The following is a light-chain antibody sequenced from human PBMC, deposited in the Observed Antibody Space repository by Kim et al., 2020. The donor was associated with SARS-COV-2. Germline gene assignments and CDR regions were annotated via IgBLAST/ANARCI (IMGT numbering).Light chain of an antibody. J-gene: IGKJ4*01. CDR3: HQYNSYSVT. Sequence: DIQMTQSPSTLSASVGDRVTITCRASQSISSWLAWYQQKPGKAPKLLIYKASSLESGVPSRFSGSGSGTEFALTISHLQPDDFATYYCHQYNSYSVTFGGGTKVDI. CDR1: QSISSW. CDR2: KAS. V-gene: IGKV1-5*03.